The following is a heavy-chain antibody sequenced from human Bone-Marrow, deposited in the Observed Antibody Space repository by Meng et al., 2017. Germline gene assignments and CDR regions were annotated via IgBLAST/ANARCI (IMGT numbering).Heavy chain of an antibody. CDR3: GRDQGRELINH. Sequence: QVQLQESGPGLVKPSGTLSLTCTVSGDSISSDIWWSWVRQPPGKGLEWIGEVYHRGDTNYNPSLKSRVEISVDKSKNQFYLSLFSVTAADTAVYYCGRDQGRELINHWGQGTLVTVSS. CDR1: GDSISSDIW. J-gene: IGHJ4*02. D-gene: IGHD1-7*01. V-gene: IGHV4-4*02. CDR2: VYHRGDT.